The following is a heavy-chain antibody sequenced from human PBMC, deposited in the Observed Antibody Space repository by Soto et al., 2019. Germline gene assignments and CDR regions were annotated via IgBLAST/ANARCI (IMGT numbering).Heavy chain of an antibody. Sequence: QVQLQQWGEGLVKPSETLSLTCAVYGGSFIGYYWSWIRQPPGKGLEWIAEINHSGSTNYNPSLISRVPIAVYTAKNHVSRKLSSVSAAETAVFYCARGGYCSGCSCYANWFDPWGQGTLVTVSS. CDR1: GGSFIGYY. J-gene: IGHJ5*02. CDR2: INHSGST. CDR3: ARGGYCSGCSCYANWFDP. V-gene: IGHV4-34*01. D-gene: IGHD2-15*01.